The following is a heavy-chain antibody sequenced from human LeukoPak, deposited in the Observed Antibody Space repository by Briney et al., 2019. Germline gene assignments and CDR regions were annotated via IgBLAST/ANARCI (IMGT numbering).Heavy chain of an antibody. J-gene: IGHJ4*02. CDR1: GYTFTSYY. V-gene: IGHV1-46*01. CDR3: ARVSRLDDSSGYYGVVEYYFDY. CDR2: INPSGGST. D-gene: IGHD3-22*01. Sequence: ASVKVSCKASGYTFTSYYMHWVRQAPGQGLEWMGIINPSGGSTSYAQKFQGRVTMTRDTSTSTVYMELSSLRSEDTAVYYCARVSRLDDSSGYYGVVEYYFDYWGQGTLVTVSS.